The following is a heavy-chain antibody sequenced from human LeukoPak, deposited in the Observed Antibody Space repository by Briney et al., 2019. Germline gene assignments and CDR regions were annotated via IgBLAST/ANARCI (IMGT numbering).Heavy chain of an antibody. CDR3: ARSTTFRYFDL. J-gene: IGHJ2*01. CDR2: IYYSGST. CDR1: GGSISSYY. V-gene: IGHV4-59*01. Sequence: SETLSLTCTVSGGSISSYYWSWIRQPPGKGLEWIGYIYYSGSTNYNPSLKSRVTISVDTSKNQFSLKLSSVTAADTAAYYCARSTTFRYFDLWGRGTLVTVSS. D-gene: IGHD3-16*01.